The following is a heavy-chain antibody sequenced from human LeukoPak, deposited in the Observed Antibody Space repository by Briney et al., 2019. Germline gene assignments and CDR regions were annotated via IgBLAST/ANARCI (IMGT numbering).Heavy chain of an antibody. CDR2: TYYRSKWSN. CDR3: ARHAPEGEDLYYDFWSGYYGYYGMDV. CDR1: GDSVSSKSAA. D-gene: IGHD3-3*01. Sequence: SQTLSLTCAFSGDSVSSKSAAWDWIRQSPSRGLEWLGRTYYRSKWSNDDAVSMKGRVTINPDTSKNQFSLQLNSVTPEDTAVYYCARHAPEGEDLYYDFWSGYYGYYGMDVWGQGTTVTVSS. J-gene: IGHJ6*02. V-gene: IGHV6-1*01.